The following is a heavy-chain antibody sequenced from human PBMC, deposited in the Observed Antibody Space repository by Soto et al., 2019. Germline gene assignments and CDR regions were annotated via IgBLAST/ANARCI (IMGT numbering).Heavy chain of an antibody. J-gene: IGHJ5*02. CDR3: ARAEFKSVWFPYDS. CDR2: IYYSGST. CDR1: GGSIRSSTYY. D-gene: IGHD6-19*01. V-gene: IGHV4-39*07. Sequence: PSETLSLTCTVSGGSIRSSTYYWGWIRQPPGKGLEWIGSIYYSGSTHNTPSLKSRVTMSLDMSKNQFSLRLTSVTAADTALYFCARAEFKSVWFPYDSWGQGAPVTVSS.